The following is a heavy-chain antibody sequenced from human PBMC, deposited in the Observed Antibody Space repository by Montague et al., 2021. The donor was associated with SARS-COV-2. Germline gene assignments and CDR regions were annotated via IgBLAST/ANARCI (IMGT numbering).Heavy chain of an antibody. V-gene: IGHV4-39*01. J-gene: IGHJ4*02. CDR2: KYYSGST. CDR3: AILPSSITIYGVFQGYYFDV. CDR1: GASISSRSYY. Sequence: SETLSLTCSVSGASISSRSYYWGWIRQPPGKGLEWIGFKYYSGSTYYNPTLKSRVTISVDTSKNQFSLKLSSVTAADTAVYYCAILPSSITIYGVFQGYYFDVWGQGTLVTVSS. D-gene: IGHD3-3*01.